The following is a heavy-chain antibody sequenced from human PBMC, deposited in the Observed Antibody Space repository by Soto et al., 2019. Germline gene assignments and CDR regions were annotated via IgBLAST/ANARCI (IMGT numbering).Heavy chain of an antibody. CDR3: ARVGAYNWFDP. D-gene: IGHD1-26*01. CDR2: IYYSGST. CDR1: GGSISSYY. V-gene: IGHV4-59*01. J-gene: IGHJ5*02. Sequence: PSETLSLTCTVSGGSISSYYWSWIRQPPGKGLEWIGYIYYSGSTNYNPSLKSRVTISVDTSKNQFSLKLSSVTAADTAVYYCARVGAYNWFDPWGQGTLVTVSS.